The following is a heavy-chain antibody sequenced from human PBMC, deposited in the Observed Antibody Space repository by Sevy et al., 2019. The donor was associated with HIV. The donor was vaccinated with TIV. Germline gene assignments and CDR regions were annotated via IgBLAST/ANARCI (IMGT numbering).Heavy chain of an antibody. D-gene: IGHD4-17*01. CDR3: ARGGSGTTVTTFDY. CDR1: GGSISSGGYY. J-gene: IGHJ4*02. CDR2: IYFSGNT. Sequence: SETLSLTCTVSGGSISSGGYYWNWIRQHPGKGLEWIAYIYFSGNTYYNPSLKSRLTISVDTSKGQFSLKLRSVTAADTAVYYCARGGSGTTVTTFDYWGQGTLVTVSS. V-gene: IGHV4-31*03.